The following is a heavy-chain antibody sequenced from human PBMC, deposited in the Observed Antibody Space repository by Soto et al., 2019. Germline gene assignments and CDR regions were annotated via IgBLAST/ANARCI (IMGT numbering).Heavy chain of an antibody. Sequence: QVQLVQSGAEVKKPGASVKVSCKASGYTFTSYGISWVRQAPGQGLEWMGWISAYNGNTNYAQKLQGRVTMTTDTPTSTAYMELRSLRSDDTAVYYCARVSAVVVVAAEIFDYWGQGTLVTVSS. J-gene: IGHJ4*02. CDR1: GYTFTSYG. CDR3: ARVSAVVVVAAEIFDY. V-gene: IGHV1-18*01. CDR2: ISAYNGNT. D-gene: IGHD2-15*01.